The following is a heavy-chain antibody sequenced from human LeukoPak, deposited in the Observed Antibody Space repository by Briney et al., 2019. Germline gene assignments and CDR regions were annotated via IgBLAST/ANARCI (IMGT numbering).Heavy chain of an antibody. CDR2: IYSDNT. CDR1: GFTFSSYG. V-gene: IGHV3-53*01. Sequence: SGGTLRLSCAASGFTFSSYGMSWVRQAPGKGLEWVSFIYSDNTHYSDSVKGRLTVSRDNSKNTLYLQMNSLRAEDTAVYYCARRAGAYSHPYDYWGQGTLVTVSS. CDR3: ARRAGAYSHPYDY. J-gene: IGHJ4*02. D-gene: IGHD4/OR15-4a*01.